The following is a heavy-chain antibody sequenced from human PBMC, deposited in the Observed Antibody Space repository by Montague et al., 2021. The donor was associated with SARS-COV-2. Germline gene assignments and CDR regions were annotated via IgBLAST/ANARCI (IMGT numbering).Heavy chain of an antibody. CDR1: GFDFNGYA. D-gene: IGHD3-9*01. V-gene: IGHV3-30*04. CDR3: ARPPSLHAFHLNGFYSLAS. J-gene: IGHJ4*02. Sequence: SLRLSCAASGFDFNGYALHWVRQAPGQGLEWVALISYEGSMKFHADSVKGRFTISRDSSKNTLYLDMNNLSPEDTAVYYCARPPSLHAFHLNGFYSLASWGRGTLVTVSS. CDR2: ISYEGSMK.